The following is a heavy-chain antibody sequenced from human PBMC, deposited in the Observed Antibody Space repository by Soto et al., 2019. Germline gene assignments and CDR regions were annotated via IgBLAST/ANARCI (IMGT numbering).Heavy chain of an antibody. CDR2: MSGSSSTT. D-gene: IGHD1-7*01. V-gene: IGHV3-23*01. J-gene: IGHJ4*02. CDR3: AKDQERELPRVIDF. CDR1: GLTFSNCS. Sequence: GGTLRLSCATSGLTFSNCSMSCCRQAPPGGLEWCSSMSGSSSTTYYADSVRGRVTISMDTSKNPLYLQMSSLRAEDTALYYCAKDQERELPRVIDFWGQGTQVTVSS.